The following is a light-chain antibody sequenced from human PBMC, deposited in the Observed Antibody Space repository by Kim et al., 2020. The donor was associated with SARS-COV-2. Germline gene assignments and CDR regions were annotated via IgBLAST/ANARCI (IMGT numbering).Light chain of an antibody. V-gene: IGKV3-15*01. CDR1: QSVNSN. J-gene: IGKJ4*01. CDR2: GAS. CDR3: QQYNNWPLT. Sequence: EIVMTQSPATLSVSPGERATLSCRASQSVNSNLAGYQQKPGQAPRLLIYGASTRATGIPARFSGSGSGTEFTLTISSLQSEDFAVYYCQQYNNWPLTFGGGTKLEI.